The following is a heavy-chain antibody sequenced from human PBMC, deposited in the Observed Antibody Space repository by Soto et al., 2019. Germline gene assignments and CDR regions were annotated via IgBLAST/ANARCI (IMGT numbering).Heavy chain of an antibody. CDR3: ARDRDDYGDFNWRVHAFDI. V-gene: IGHV3-11*01. D-gene: IGHD4-17*01. Sequence: PGGSLRLSCAASGFTFSDYYMSWIRQAPGKGLEWVSYISSSGSTIYYADSVKGRFTISRDNAKNSLYLQMNSLRAEDTAVYYCARDRDDYGDFNWRVHAFDIWGQGTMVTVSS. CDR2: ISSSGSTI. CDR1: GFTFSDYY. J-gene: IGHJ3*02.